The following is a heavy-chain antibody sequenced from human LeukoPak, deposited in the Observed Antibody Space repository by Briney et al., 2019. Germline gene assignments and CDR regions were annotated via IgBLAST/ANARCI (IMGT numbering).Heavy chain of an antibody. Sequence: ASVEVSCKASGYTFTDYYLHWVRQAPGQGLEWMGWIHPNSGGTNYAQKFQGRVAMTRDTSISTAYMELSSLRSDDTAVYYCARLAAVPGWGQGTLVSVSS. CDR2: IHPNSGGT. D-gene: IGHD6-19*01. V-gene: IGHV1-2*02. J-gene: IGHJ1*01. CDR1: GYTFTDYY. CDR3: ARLAAVPG.